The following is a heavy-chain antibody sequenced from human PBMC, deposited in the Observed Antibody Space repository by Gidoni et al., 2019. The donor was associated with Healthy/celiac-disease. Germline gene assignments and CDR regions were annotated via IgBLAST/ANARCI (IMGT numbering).Heavy chain of an antibody. D-gene: IGHD3-16*01. V-gene: IGHV3-23*01. J-gene: IGHJ4*02. CDR2: ISGSGGST. Sequence: EVQLLESGGGLVQPGGSLRLSCAASGFTFSSYAMGWVRQAPGKGLEWVSAISGSGGSTYYADSVKGRFTISRDNSKNTLYLQMNSLRAEDTAVYYCAKGTSYPIPPPTLIDYWGQGTLVTVSS. CDR1: GFTFSSYA. CDR3: AKGTSYPIPPPTLIDY.